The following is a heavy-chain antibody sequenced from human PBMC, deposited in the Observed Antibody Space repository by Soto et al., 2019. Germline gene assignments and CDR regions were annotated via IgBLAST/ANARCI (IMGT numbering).Heavy chain of an antibody. CDR1: GGSIDGYN. V-gene: IGHV4-59*08. CDR3: ARQGVGNLHGLVDV. Sequence: QVQLQESGPGLVEPSETLSLTCTVSGGSIDGYNCAWIRQRPGKALEWVGYAYYNGGSSYNPSLKSRTTLSMATSKRQFSPQLTSVTAADTAVYYCARQGVGNLHGLVDVWGRGTTVTVSS. D-gene: IGHD3-16*01. CDR2: AYYNGGS. J-gene: IGHJ6*02.